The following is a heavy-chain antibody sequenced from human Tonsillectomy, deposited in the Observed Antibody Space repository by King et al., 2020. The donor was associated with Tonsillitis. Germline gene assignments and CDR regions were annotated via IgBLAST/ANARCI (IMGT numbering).Heavy chain of an antibody. CDR2: IYYSGST. D-gene: IGHD3-22*01. CDR3: ATDSYDSSGYRGWFDP. CDR1: GGSISSYY. Sequence: QLQESGPGLVKPSETLSLTCTVSGGSISSYYWSWIRQPPGKGLEWIGYIYYSGSTNYNPSLKSRVPISVDTSKNQFSLKLSSVTAADTAVYYCATDSYDSSGYRGWFDPWGQGTLVTVSS. J-gene: IGHJ5*02. V-gene: IGHV4-59*01.